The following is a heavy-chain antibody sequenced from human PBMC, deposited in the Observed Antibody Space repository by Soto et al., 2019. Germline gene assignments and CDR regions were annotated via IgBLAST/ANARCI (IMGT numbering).Heavy chain of an antibody. CDR3: ARREWGTFDP. CDR1: GFTFGAYF. Sequence: VQLVESGGGQVKPGGSLTLSCAASGFTFGAYFMDWVRQAPGKGLEWVSSISAGSHEIYYAASLKGRFTVSRDNAKNTLYLHMNDLRVDDTAVYFCARREWGTFDPWGQGTLVTVAS. V-gene: IGHV3-21*02. CDR2: ISAGSHEI. D-gene: IGHD3-3*01. J-gene: IGHJ5*02.